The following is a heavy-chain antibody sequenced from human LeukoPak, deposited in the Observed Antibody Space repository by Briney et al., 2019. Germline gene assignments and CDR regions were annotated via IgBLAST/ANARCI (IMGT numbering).Heavy chain of an antibody. V-gene: IGHV1-8*01. CDR3: ARGDYDFWSGYYWFDY. Sequence: NPNSGNTGYAQKFQGRVTLTRNTSISTTYMELSSLRSEDTAVYYCARGDYDFWSGYYWFDYWGQGTLVTVSS. CDR2: NPNSGNT. J-gene: IGHJ4*02. D-gene: IGHD3-3*01.